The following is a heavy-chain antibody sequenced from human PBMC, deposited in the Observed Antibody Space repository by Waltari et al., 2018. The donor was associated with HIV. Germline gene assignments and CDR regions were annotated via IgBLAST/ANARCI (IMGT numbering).Heavy chain of an antibody. D-gene: IGHD5-18*01. CDR1: GDTFPNYD. Sequence: QVQLVQSGAEVRKPGASVKVSCTASGDTFPNYDINWVRQAPGQGLEWMGWINPNSGNTGYAQKFQGRVTMTRDTSRSTAYMELTSLTSEDTAVYHCSRGRGYSYGYSDLWGQGTLVTVSS. J-gene: IGHJ4*02. CDR2: INPNSGNT. V-gene: IGHV1-8*01. CDR3: SRGRGYSYGYSDL.